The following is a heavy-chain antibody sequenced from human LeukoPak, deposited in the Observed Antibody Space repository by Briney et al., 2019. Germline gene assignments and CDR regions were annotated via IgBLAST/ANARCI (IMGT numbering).Heavy chain of an antibody. J-gene: IGHJ4*02. V-gene: IGHV1-24*01. Sequence: GASVKVSFKVSGDTLNKLSIYWVRLAPGKGLEWMGGFDPEDGETIHAQRFQDRVTMTEDISTETAYMELSSLKSEDTAVYYCASDVYYGSGSYSYWGQGSLVTVSS. CDR1: GDTLNKLS. CDR2: FDPEDGET. D-gene: IGHD3-10*01. CDR3: ASDVYYGSGSYSY.